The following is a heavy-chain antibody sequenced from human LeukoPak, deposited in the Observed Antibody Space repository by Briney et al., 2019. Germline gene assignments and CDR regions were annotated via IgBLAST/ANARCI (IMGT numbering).Heavy chain of an antibody. CDR2: IDWDDDK. CDR3: ARTGDYLRHFCS. D-gene: IGHD4/OR15-4a*01. Sequence: SGPALVKPTQTLTLTCTFSGFSLSTSGMCVSWIRQPPGKALEWLARIDWDDDKYYSTSLKTRLTISKDTSKNQVVLTMTNMDPVDKATYYCARTGDYLRHFCSWGQGTLVTVSS. V-gene: IGHV2-70*11. J-gene: IGHJ4*02. CDR1: GFSLSTSGMC.